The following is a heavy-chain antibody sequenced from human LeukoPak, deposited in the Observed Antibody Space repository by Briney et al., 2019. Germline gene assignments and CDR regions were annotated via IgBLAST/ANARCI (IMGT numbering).Heavy chain of an antibody. CDR1: GFTFSSYG. CDR3: AGSGAGEDYFHC. J-gene: IGHJ4*02. Sequence: GGSLRLSCAASGFTFSSYGMHWVRQAPGKGLEWVAFIRYDGSNKYYADSVKGRFTISRDSSKNTLSLQMNNLGPEDTAVYFCAGSGAGEDYFHCWGQGSLVIVSS. CDR2: IRYDGSNK. D-gene: IGHD3-10*01. V-gene: IGHV3-30*02.